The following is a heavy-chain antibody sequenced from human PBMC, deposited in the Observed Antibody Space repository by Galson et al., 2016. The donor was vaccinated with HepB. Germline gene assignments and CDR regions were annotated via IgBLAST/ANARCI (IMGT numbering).Heavy chain of an antibody. CDR2: IYNSGST. Sequence: TLSLTCTVSGGSISSGGYYWSWIRQHPGKGLEWIGYIYNSGSTYYNPSLKSRVTISVDTSKNQFSLNLTSVTAADTAVFYCARERFPPRAHFDYWGQGTLVIVPS. D-gene: IGHD3-3*01. CDR3: ARERFPPRAHFDY. V-gene: IGHV4-31*03. CDR1: GGSISSGGYY. J-gene: IGHJ4*02.